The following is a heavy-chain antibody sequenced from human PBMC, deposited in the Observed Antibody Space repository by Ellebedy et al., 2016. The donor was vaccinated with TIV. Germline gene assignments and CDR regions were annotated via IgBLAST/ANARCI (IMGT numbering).Heavy chain of an antibody. Sequence: GESLKISXAASGFDFSDSYMTWIRQAPGKGLEWVSGISGRSGNTYYAAPVKGRFTISRDNSKNTLFLQVNSLRAEDTAVYYCAKDQEYFDYMDVWGKGTTVTVSS. V-gene: IGHV3-23*01. CDR2: ISGRSGNT. CDR3: AKDQEYFDYMDV. J-gene: IGHJ6*03. CDR1: GFDFSDSY.